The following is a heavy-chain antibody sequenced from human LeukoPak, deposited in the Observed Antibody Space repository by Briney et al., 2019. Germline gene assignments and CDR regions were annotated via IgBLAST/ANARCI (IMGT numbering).Heavy chain of an antibody. D-gene: IGHD3-22*01. Sequence: KAGGSLRLSCAASGFTFSDYYMSWIRQAPGKGLEWVSYMSSSGTTIYYADSVKGRFTISRDNAKNSLYLQMNSLRAEDTAVYYCAKEDYYDSSGYYYRGFDYWGQGTLVTVSS. CDR1: GFTFSDYY. V-gene: IGHV3-11*01. CDR3: AKEDYYDSSGYYYRGFDY. CDR2: MSSSGTTI. J-gene: IGHJ4*02.